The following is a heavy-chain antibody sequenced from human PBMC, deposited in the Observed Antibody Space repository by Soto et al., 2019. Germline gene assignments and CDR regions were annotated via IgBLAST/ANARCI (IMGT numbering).Heavy chain of an antibody. Sequence: GGSLRLSCAASGFTFSSYSMNWVRQSPGKGLEWVSSISSSRSYIYYADSVNGGSTTSRDNAKNSLYLQMNSLRAEDTAVYYCATGLYYSDSTGYYHSWGQGTLVTVSS. CDR1: GFTFSSYS. J-gene: IGHJ4*02. CDR2: ISSSRSYI. D-gene: IGHD3-22*01. CDR3: ATGLYYSDSTGYYHS. V-gene: IGHV3-21*01.